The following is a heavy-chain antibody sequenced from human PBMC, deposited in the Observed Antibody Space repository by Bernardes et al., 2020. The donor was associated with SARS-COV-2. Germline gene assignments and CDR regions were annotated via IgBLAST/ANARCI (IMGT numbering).Heavy chain of an antibody. CDR2: ISGSGGST. Sequence: GGSLRLSCAASGFTFSSYAMSWVRQAPGKGLEWVSAISGSGGSTYYADSVKGRFTISRDNSKNTLYLQMNSLRAEGTAVYYCAKDSTPPSYCGGDCYGAFDIWGQGTMVTVSS. D-gene: IGHD2-21*02. J-gene: IGHJ3*02. V-gene: IGHV3-23*01. CDR1: GFTFSSYA. CDR3: AKDSTPPSYCGGDCYGAFDI.